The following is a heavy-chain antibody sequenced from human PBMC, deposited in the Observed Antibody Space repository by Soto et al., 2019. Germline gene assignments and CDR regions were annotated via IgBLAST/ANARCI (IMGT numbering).Heavy chain of an antibody. Sequence: EVQLLESGGGLVQPGGSLRLSCAASGFTFNNYAMSWVRRAPGKGLEWVPAISGGGDTTSYADSVKGRFTVSRDGSKNTLYLQMNSLRAEDTAVYYCAKGRGGSGSLTPRVDFWGQGTLVTVSS. CDR3: AKGRGGSGSLTPRVDF. D-gene: IGHD3-10*01. CDR2: ISGGGDTT. J-gene: IGHJ4*02. V-gene: IGHV3-23*01. CDR1: GFTFNNYA.